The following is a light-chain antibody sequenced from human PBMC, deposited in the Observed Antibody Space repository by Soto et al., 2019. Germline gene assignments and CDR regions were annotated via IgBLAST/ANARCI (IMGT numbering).Light chain of an antibody. Sequence: NFMLTQPHSVSESPGKTVTISCTGSSGSIATNYVQWYQQRPGSAPTTVIYENNQRPSGVPDRFSGSIDSSSNSASLTISGLTTEDEADYYCQSYDSSNVVFGGGTKVTVL. V-gene: IGLV6-57*02. CDR3: QSYDSSNVV. CDR1: SGSIATNY. J-gene: IGLJ2*01. CDR2: ENN.